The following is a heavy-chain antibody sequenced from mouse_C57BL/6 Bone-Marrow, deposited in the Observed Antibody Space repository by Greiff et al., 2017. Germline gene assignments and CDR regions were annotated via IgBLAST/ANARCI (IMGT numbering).Heavy chain of an antibody. J-gene: IGHJ2*01. CDR1: GFNIKDYY. CDR2: IDPEEGET. V-gene: IGHV14-2*01. Sequence: EVKLMESGAELVKPGASVKLSCKASGFNIKDYYMHWVKQRTEQGLEWIGRIDPEEGETKYDPKFKGKATITAETSSNTAYLQLSSLTSEDTAVDYCARIYDDGSFAYWGQGTTLTVSS. CDR3: ARIYDDGSFAY. D-gene: IGHD2-3*01.